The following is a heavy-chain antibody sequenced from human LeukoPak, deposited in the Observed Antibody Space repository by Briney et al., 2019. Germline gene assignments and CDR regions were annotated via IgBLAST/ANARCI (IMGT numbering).Heavy chain of an antibody. D-gene: IGHD4-23*01. J-gene: IGHJ4*02. V-gene: IGHV1-2*02. CDR3: ARSFYGGPFDY. CDR2: INPNSGGT. CDR1: GYTVTGYY. Sequence: GASVKVSCKASGYTVTGYYMHWVRQAPGQRLEWMGWINPNSGGTNYAQKFQGRVTMTRDTSISTAYMELSRLRSDDTAVYYCARSFYGGPFDYWGQGTLVTVSS.